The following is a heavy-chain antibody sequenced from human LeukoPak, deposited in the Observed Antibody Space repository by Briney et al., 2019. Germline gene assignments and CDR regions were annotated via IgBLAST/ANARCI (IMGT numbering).Heavy chain of an antibody. J-gene: IGHJ4*02. CDR1: GYTFTGYY. V-gene: IGHV1-69*13. D-gene: IGHD3-3*01. Sequence: SVKVSCKASGYTFTGYYMHWVRQAPGQGLEWMGGIIPIFGTANYAQKFQGRVTITADESTSTAYMELSSLRSEDTAVYYCARSITIFGVVIDWGQGTLVTVSS. CDR2: IIPIFGTA. CDR3: ARSITIFGVVID.